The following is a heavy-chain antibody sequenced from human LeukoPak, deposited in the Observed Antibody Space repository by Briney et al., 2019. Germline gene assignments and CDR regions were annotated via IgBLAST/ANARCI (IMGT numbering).Heavy chain of an antibody. Sequence: ASVKVSCKASGYTFTGYYMHWVRQAPGQGLEWMGGIIPIFGTANYAQKFQGRVTITTDESTSTAYMELSSLRSEDTAVYYCARGYSNPNYYYYYMDVWGKGTTVTVSS. V-gene: IGHV1-69*05. CDR1: GYTFTGYY. J-gene: IGHJ6*03. D-gene: IGHD4-11*01. CDR3: ARGYSNPNYYYYYMDV. CDR2: IIPIFGTA.